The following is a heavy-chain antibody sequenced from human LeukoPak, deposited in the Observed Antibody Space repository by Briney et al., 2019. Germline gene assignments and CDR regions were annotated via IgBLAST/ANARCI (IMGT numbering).Heavy chain of an antibody. CDR1: GDSISSVNW. CDR2: IYPSGNT. D-gene: IGHD4-11*01. CDR3: AKNPRNDYTFDS. J-gene: IGHJ4*02. Sequence: SGTLSLTGAVSGDSISSVNWWSWVRQPPGKGLEWIGEIYPSGNTNYNPSLKSRVTISVDKSKNQFSLKLTSVTAADTAVYYCAKNPRNDYTFDSWGQGTLVTVSS. V-gene: IGHV4-4*02.